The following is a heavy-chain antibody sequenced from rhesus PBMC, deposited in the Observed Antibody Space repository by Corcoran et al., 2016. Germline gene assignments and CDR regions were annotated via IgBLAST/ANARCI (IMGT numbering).Heavy chain of an antibody. J-gene: IGHJ4*01. CDR1: GAPFRSYW. D-gene: IGHD5-12*01. V-gene: IGHV4-80*01. Sequence: QVQLQESGPGLVKPSETLSLTCAVSGAPFRSYWWTWIRQPPGKALEWLGEINGDSGHTNYNPSLQSRLTISRDASKNQFSLSLSSVTAADMAVYYCAGGHSYTWLYWGQGVLVIVSS. CDR2: INGDSGHT. CDR3: AGGHSYTWLY.